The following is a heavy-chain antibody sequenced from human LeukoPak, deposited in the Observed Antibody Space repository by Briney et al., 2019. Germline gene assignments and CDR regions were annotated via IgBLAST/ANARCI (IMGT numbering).Heavy chain of an antibody. V-gene: IGHV5-10-1*01. D-gene: IGHD2-2*01. CDR2: IDPSDSYT. J-gene: IGHJ5*02. CDR1: GYSFTSYW. Sequence: GESLQISCKGSGYSFTSYWISWVRQMPRKGLEWMGRIDPSDSYTNYSPSFQGHVTISADKSISTAYLQWSSLKASDTAMYYCARHPLIVVPAAARNWFDPWGQGTLVTVSS. CDR3: ARHPLIVVPAAARNWFDP.